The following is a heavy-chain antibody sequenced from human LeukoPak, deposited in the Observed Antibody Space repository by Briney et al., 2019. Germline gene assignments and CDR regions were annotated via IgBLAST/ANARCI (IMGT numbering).Heavy chain of an antibody. CDR3: ACSSLSDHWFDP. Sequence: SETLSLTCTVSGGSVSSSRYYWGWIRQPPGEGLEWIGSIYYSGSTYYNPSLKSRVTISVDTSKNQFSLKLSSGTAADTAVYYCACSSLSDHWFDPWGQGTLVTVSS. CDR1: GGSVSSSRYY. V-gene: IGHV4-39*07. CDR2: IYYSGST. D-gene: IGHD6-13*01. J-gene: IGHJ5*02.